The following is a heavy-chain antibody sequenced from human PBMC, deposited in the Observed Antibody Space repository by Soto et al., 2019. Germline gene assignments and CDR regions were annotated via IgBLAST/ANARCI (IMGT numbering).Heavy chain of an antibody. CDR3: ARDPKIQLWFPAAAGDEGNNPFDY. V-gene: IGHV3-30-3*01. J-gene: IGHJ4*02. Sequence: QVQLVESGGGVVQPGRSLRPSCAASGFTFSSYAMHWVRQAPGKGLEWVAVISYDGSNKYYADSVKGRFTISRDNSKNTLYLQMNSLRAEDTAVYYCARDPKIQLWFPAAAGDEGNNPFDYWGQGTLVTVSS. CDR1: GFTFSSYA. D-gene: IGHD5-18*01. CDR2: ISYDGSNK.